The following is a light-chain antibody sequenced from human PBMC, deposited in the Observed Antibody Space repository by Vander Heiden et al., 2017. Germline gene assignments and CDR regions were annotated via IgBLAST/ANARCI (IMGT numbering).Light chain of an antibody. CDR2: RTS. CDR3: QHYDDLRPMYT. CDR1: QDIGDS. J-gene: IGKJ2*01. V-gene: IGKV1-33*01. Sequence: DIHMTQSPSSLSASVGDRVTISCQASQDIGDSVNWYQQKPGKAPKLLIYRTSNLEAGVPSRFSGSGSVTDFTFSISSLQPEDIATYYCQHYDDLRPMYTFGQGTKLE.